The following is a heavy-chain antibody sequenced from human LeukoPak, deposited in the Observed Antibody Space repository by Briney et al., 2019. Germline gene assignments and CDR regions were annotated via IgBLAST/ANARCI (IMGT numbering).Heavy chain of an antibody. CDR1: GYTFTSYA. Sequence: ASVKVSCKASGYTFTSYAMHWVRQAPGQRLEWMGWINAGNGNTKYSQKFQGRVTITRNTSISTAYMELSSLRSEDTAVYYCARVQTFTIFGVANPNWFDPWGQGTLVTVSS. CDR3: ARVQTFTIFGVANPNWFDP. CDR2: INAGNGNT. J-gene: IGHJ5*02. V-gene: IGHV1-3*01. D-gene: IGHD3-3*01.